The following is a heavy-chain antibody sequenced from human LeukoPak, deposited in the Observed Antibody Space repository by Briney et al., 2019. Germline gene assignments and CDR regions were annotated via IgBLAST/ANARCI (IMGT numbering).Heavy chain of an antibody. CDR2: ISSSSSTI. V-gene: IGHV3-48*04. CDR3: ARDRGGSYSAIDY. CDR1: GFTFSSYS. J-gene: IGHJ4*02. Sequence: GGSLRLSCAASGFTFSSYSMNWVRQAPGKGLEWVSFISSSSSTIYYADPVKGRFTISRDNAKNSLYLQMNSLRAEDTAVYYCARDRGGSYSAIDYWGQGTLVTVSS. D-gene: IGHD1-26*01.